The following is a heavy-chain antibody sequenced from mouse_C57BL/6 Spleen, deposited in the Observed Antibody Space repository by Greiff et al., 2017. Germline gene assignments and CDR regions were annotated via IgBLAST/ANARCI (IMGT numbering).Heavy chain of an antibody. CDR1: GFTFTDYY. Sequence: EVKLVESGGGLVQPGGSLSLSCAASGFTFTDYYMSWVRQPPGKALEWLGFIRNKANGYTTEYSASVKGRFTISRDKSQSILYLQMNALRAEDSATYYCARPSATGAMDYWGQGTSVTVSS. V-gene: IGHV7-3*01. CDR3: ARPSATGAMDY. D-gene: IGHD6-1*01. J-gene: IGHJ4*01. CDR2: IRNKANGYTT.